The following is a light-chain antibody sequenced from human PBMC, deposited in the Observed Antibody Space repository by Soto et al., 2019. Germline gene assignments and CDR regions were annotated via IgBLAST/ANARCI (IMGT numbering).Light chain of an antibody. CDR2: AAS. CDR3: QKYTAAPWT. V-gene: IGKV1-27*01. J-gene: IGKJ1*01. Sequence: DIRMTQSPSSLSASVGDRVTITCRASQDISNYLVWYQQRPGKVPKLLIYAASTLQSGVPSRFSGSGSGTDFTLTISSLQPEDVATYYCQKYTAAPWTFGQGTKVEIK. CDR1: QDISNY.